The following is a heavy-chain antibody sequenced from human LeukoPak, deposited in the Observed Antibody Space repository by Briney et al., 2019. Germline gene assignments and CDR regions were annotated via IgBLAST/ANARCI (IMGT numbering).Heavy chain of an antibody. V-gene: IGHV3-23*01. D-gene: IGHD3-10*01. Sequence: GGSLRLSCAASGFTFSSYAMSWVRQAPGKGLEWVSAISASGGSTYFADSVKGRFTISRDNSKNTLYLQMNSLRAEDTAIYYCAKEVAIGYMVRGEKDYWGQGTLVTVS. CDR2: ISASGGST. CDR1: GFTFSSYA. J-gene: IGHJ4*02. CDR3: AKEVAIGYMVRGEKDY.